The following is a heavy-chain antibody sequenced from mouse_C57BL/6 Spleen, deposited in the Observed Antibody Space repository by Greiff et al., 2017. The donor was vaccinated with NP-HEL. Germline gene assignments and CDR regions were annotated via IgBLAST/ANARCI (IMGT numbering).Heavy chain of an antibody. CDR3: ARNGDYGSSYAMDY. CDR1: GYTFTSYG. Sequence: VQLQQSGAELARPGASVKLSCKASGYTFTSYGISWVKQRTGQGLEWIGEIYPRSGNTYYNEKFKGKATLTADKSSSTAYMELRSLTSEDSAVYFCARNGDYGSSYAMDYWGQGTSVTVSS. D-gene: IGHD1-1*01. V-gene: IGHV1-81*01. J-gene: IGHJ4*01. CDR2: IYPRSGNT.